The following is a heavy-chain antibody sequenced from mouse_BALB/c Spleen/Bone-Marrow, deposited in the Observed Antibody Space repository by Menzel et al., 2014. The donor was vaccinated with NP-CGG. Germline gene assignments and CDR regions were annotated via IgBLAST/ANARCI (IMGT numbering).Heavy chain of an antibody. Sequence: QVQLQQSGPELVKPGASVKISCKASGYAFSSSWMNWVKQRPGQGLEWIGRIYPGDGGTNYNGKFKGKATLTADKSSSTAYMQLSSLTSVDSAVYFCARWGLRRYFDYWGQGTTLTVSS. CDR3: ARWGLRRYFDY. J-gene: IGHJ2*01. CDR2: IYPGDGGT. V-gene: IGHV1-82*01. D-gene: IGHD2-2*01. CDR1: GYAFSSSW.